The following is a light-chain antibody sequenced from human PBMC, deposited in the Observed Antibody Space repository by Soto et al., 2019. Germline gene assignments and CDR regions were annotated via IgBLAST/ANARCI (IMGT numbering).Light chain of an antibody. CDR1: QSVSSN. CDR3: QQYDKWPPVT. V-gene: IGKV3-15*01. J-gene: IGKJ5*01. Sequence: MTQSLSTVPVYLGGRVTLSCRASQSVSSNLAWYQQTPGQAPRLLIYGASTRATGIPVRFSGSGSGTEFTLTISSLQSEDFAVYYCQQYDKWPPVTFGQGTRLEIK. CDR2: GAS.